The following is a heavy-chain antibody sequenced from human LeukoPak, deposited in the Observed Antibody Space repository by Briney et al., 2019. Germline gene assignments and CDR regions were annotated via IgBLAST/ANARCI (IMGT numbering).Heavy chain of an antibody. Sequence: GGSLRLSCAASGFTFITYAMHWVRQAPGKGLEWVAFIRYDGSNKYYADSVKGRFTISRDNSKNTLYLQMNSLRAEDTAVCYCAKDRLTIFGVVIDYWGQGTLVTVSS. CDR3: AKDRLTIFGVVIDY. J-gene: IGHJ4*02. D-gene: IGHD3-3*01. V-gene: IGHV3-30*02. CDR2: IRYDGSNK. CDR1: GFTFITYA.